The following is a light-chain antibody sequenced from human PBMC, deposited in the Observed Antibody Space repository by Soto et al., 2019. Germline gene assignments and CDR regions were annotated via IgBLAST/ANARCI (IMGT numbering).Light chain of an antibody. CDR1: QGINRF. Sequence: DIQMTQSPSSVSAAVGDRVTITCRASQGINRFLAWYQQKPGKAHKLLIYAAYTLQSGVQSRFSGSGSGTEFTLTIRSLQPEDFATYYCQQLKSNLITFGQGTRLEIK. J-gene: IGKJ5*01. CDR3: QQLKSNLIT. V-gene: IGKV1-9*01. CDR2: AAY.